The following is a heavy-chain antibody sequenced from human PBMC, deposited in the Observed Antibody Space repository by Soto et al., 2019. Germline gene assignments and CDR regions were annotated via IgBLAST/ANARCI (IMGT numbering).Heavy chain of an antibody. V-gene: IGHV2-5*01. CDR3: SHMRGSAVSGRDV. CDR2: IFSNDDK. J-gene: IGHJ6*02. Sequence: KRRQTLKLSCNFSGFSLSVSGVGVGWIRQPPGEALEWLALIFSNDDKRYSTSLHSRLTITKDTSKNQVVLIMNNMDPVETATDYCSHMRGSAVSGRDVWGHGT. CDR1: GFSLSVSGVG. D-gene: IGHD3-10*01.